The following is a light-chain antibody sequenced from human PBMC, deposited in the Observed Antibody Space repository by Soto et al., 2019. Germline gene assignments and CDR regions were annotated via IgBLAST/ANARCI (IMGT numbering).Light chain of an antibody. Sequence: DIRMTQSPSSLSASVGDRVTITCRASQSISSYLSWYQQKPGKAPNLLIYAASSLQGGVPSRFSGSGSGTDFTLTISSLQPEDFATFYCQQSYSTPYTFGQGTKVDIK. CDR2: AAS. V-gene: IGKV1-39*01. J-gene: IGKJ2*01. CDR3: QQSYSTPYT. CDR1: QSISSY.